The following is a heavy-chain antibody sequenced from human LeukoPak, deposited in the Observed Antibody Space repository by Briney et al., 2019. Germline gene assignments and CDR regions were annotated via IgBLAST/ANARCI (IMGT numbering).Heavy chain of an antibody. CDR3: AMARSRVAGLRYFHH. J-gene: IGHJ1*01. D-gene: IGHD6-19*01. CDR1: GYSFTSYW. V-gene: IGHV5-10-1*01. CDR2: IDPSDSYT. Sequence: GESLKISCKGSGYSFTSYWISWVRQMPGKGPEWMGRIDPSDSYTNYSPSFQGHVTISADKSISTAYLQWSSLEASDTAMYYCAMARSRVAGLRYFHHWGQGTLVTVSS.